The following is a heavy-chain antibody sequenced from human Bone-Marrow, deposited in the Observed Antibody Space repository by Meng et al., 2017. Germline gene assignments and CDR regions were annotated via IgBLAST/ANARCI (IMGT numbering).Heavy chain of an antibody. V-gene: IGHV3-23*01. J-gene: IGHJ6*02. CDR1: GFSFSDRY. CDR2: ISGSGGST. D-gene: IGHD3-22*01. CDR3: AKDGRYYDSSGNKWVHEYYYYYGMDV. Sequence: GGSLRLSCAASGFSFSDRYMDWVRQAPGKGLERVSAISGSGGSTYYADSVKGRFTISRDNSKNTLYLQMNSLRAEDTAVYYCAKDGRYYDSSGNKWVHEYYYYYGMDVWGQGTTVTVSS.